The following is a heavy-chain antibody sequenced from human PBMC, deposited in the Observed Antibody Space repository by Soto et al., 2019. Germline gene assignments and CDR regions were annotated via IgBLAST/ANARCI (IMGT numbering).Heavy chain of an antibody. CDR2: IYPGDSDT. D-gene: IGHD6-6*01. V-gene: IGHV5-51*01. CDR1: GYSFTSYW. Sequence: GESLKISCKGSGYSFTSYWIGWVRQVPGKGLEWMGIIYPGDSDTRYSPSFQGQVTISADKSIRTAYLQWSSLKASDTAMYYCARLRPGAAREGDDAFDIWGQGTMVTVSS. CDR3: ARLRPGAAREGDDAFDI. J-gene: IGHJ3*02.